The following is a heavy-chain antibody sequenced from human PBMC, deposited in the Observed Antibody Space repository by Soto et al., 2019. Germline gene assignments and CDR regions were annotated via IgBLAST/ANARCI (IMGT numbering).Heavy chain of an antibody. V-gene: IGHV3-30*18. CDR3: AKIEGLDY. J-gene: IGHJ4*02. CDR2: ISYDGSNK. Sequence: QVQLVESGGGVVQPGRSLRLSCAASGFTFSSYGMHWVRQAPGKGLEWVGVISYDGSNKYYADSVKGRFTISRDNSKNTLYLQLNSLRAEDTAVYYCAKIEGLDYWGQGTLVTVSS. CDR1: GFTFSSYG.